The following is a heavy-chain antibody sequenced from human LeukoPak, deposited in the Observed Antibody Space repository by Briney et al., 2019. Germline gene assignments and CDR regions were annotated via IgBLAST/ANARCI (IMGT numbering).Heavy chain of an antibody. CDR3: AKDSYDFWSGYGYGMDV. CDR1: GFTFSSYA. V-gene: IGHV3-23*01. D-gene: IGHD3-3*01. J-gene: IGHJ6*02. CDR2: ISGSGGST. Sequence: GGSLRLSCAASGFTFSSYAMSWVRLAPGKGLEWVSAISGSGGSTYYADSVKGRFTISRDSSKNTLYLQMNSLRAEDTAVYYCAKDSYDFWSGYGYGMDVWGQGTTVTVSS.